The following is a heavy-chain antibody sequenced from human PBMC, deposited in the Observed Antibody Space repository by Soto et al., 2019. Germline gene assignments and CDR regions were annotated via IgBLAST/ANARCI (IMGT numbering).Heavy chain of an antibody. J-gene: IGHJ4*02. Sequence: PGESLQISCQGSGYTFSSIWIGWVRQTPGKGLEWMGIIHPANSETKYSPSFQGQVTISVDKSINTAYLHWSSLKASDTAIYYCAKQGGNAIPYYFDSWGQGTLVTVSS. V-gene: IGHV5-51*01. CDR1: GYTFSSIW. CDR2: IHPANSET. D-gene: IGHD1-1*01. CDR3: AKQGGNAIPYYFDS.